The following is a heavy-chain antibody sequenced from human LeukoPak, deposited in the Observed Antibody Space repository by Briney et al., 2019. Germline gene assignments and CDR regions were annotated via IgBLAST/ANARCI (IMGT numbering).Heavy chain of an antibody. V-gene: IGHV6-1*01. J-gene: IGHJ5*02. CDR1: GDSVSSNSAA. CDR2: TYYRSKWYN. D-gene: IGHD2-15*01. CDR3: ARDMDYCSGGSCYLGWFDP. Sequence: SQTLSLTCAISGDSVSSNSAAWNWIRQSPSRGLEWLGRTYYRSKWYNDYAVSVKSRITINPDTSKNQFSLQLNSVTPEDTAVYYCARDMDYCSGGSCYLGWFDPWGQGTLVTVSS.